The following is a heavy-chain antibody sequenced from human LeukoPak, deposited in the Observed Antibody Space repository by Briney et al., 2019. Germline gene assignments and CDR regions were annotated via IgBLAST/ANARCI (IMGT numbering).Heavy chain of an antibody. CDR3: ARDDTVTDFDY. V-gene: IGHV1-18*01. CDR1: GYTFTSYG. Sequence: ASVKVSRKASGYTFTSYGISWVRQAPGQGLEWMGWISAYNGVTNYAQKFQGRVTLTTDTSTSTAYMELRSLRSDDTAVYCCARDDTVTDFDYWGQGTLVTVSS. D-gene: IGHD4-17*01. J-gene: IGHJ4*02. CDR2: ISAYNGVT.